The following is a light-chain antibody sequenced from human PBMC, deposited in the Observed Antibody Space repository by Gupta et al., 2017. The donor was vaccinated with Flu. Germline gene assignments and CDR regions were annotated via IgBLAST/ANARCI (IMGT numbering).Light chain of an antibody. J-gene: IGLJ2*01. CDR3: SSYAGSNNVV. CDR2: ELI. CDR1: SCDDGGYNY. Sequence: TSCDDGGYNYVSWYQQHQGKAPKLMIYELIKRPSAVPDRCSGAKSGSTASLPVSGLQAEDEADYYCSSYAGSNNVVFGGGTKLTVL. V-gene: IGLV2-8*01.